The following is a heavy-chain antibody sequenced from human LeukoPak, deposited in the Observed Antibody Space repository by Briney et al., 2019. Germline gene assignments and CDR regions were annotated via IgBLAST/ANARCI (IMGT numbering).Heavy chain of an antibody. D-gene: IGHD1-1*01. V-gene: IGHV1-46*01. CDR2: INPSGGST. CDR1: GYTFTSYY. Sequence: ASVKVSCKASGYTFTSYYMHWVRQAPGQGLEWMGIINPSGGSTSYAQKFQGRVTMTRDMSTSTVYMELSSLRSEDTAVYYCASFRYNWNVLFDYWGQGTLVTVSS. CDR3: ASFRYNWNVLFDY. J-gene: IGHJ4*02.